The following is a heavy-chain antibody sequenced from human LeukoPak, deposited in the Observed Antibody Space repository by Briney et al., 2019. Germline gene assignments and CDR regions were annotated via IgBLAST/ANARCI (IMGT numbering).Heavy chain of an antibody. Sequence: VASVKVPCKASGGTFSSYAINWVRQAPGQGLEWMGGIIPIFGTANYAQKFQGRVTITADESTSTAYMELSSLRSEDTAVYYCARGEWELLGEVYWGQGTLVTVSS. V-gene: IGHV1-69*01. CDR3: ARGEWELLGEVY. CDR2: IIPIFGTA. CDR1: GGTFSSYA. J-gene: IGHJ4*02. D-gene: IGHD1-26*01.